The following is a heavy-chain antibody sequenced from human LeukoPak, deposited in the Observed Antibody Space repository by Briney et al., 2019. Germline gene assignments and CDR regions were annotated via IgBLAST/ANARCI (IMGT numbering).Heavy chain of an antibody. CDR2: INHSGST. V-gene: IGHV4-34*01. CDR1: GGSFSGYY. D-gene: IGHD2-2*01. J-gene: IGHJ2*01. Sequence: SETLSLTCAVYGGSFSGYYWSWIRQPPGKGLEWIGEINHSGSTNYNPSLKSRVTISVDTPKNQFSLKLSSVTAADTAVYYCARGRGSSRYFDLWGRGTLVTVSS. CDR3: ARGRGSSRYFDL.